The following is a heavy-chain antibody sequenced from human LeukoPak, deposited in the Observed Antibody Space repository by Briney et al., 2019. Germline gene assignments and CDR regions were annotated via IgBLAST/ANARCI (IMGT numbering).Heavy chain of an antibody. CDR3: AGIYGDSPGHYFDY. V-gene: IGHV3-21*01. CDR2: ISSSSSYI. Sequence: GGSLRLSCAASGFTFSSYSTNWVRQAPGKGLEWVSSISSSSSYIYYADSVKGRFTISRDNAKNSLYLQMNSLRAEDTAVYYCAGIYGDSPGHYFDYWGQGTLVTVSS. D-gene: IGHD4-17*01. J-gene: IGHJ4*02. CDR1: GFTFSSYS.